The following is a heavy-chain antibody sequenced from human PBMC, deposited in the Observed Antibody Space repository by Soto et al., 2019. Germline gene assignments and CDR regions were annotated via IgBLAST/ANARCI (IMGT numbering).Heavy chain of an antibody. D-gene: IGHD3-10*01. Sequence: EVQLVESGGGLAQPGRSLRLSCTSSGFTFDHYGMTWFRQAPGKGLEWVGFITSKAYGGTTEYAASVKGRFTISRDDSQSIAYLQMDSLKTEDTAVYYCTRVPPNNYGWGTYPFDYWGQGALVTVSS. CDR2: ITSKAYGGTT. V-gene: IGHV3-49*03. J-gene: IGHJ4*02. CDR1: GFTFDHYG. CDR3: TRVPPNNYGWGTYPFDY.